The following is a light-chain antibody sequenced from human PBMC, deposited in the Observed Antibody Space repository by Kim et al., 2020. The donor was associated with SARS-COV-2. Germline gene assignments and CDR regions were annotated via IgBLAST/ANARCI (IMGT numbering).Light chain of an antibody. J-gene: IGLJ1*01. Sequence: SSELTQDSAVSVALGQTARITCQGDSLRKNFATWYQQKPGQAPVLVFYGRNFRLFGIPDRFSGSNSDNTASLTITGAQAGDEADFYCSFRVSGNNHNVFG. V-gene: IGLV3-19*01. CDR1: SLRKNF. CDR3: SFRVSGNNHNV. CDR2: GRN.